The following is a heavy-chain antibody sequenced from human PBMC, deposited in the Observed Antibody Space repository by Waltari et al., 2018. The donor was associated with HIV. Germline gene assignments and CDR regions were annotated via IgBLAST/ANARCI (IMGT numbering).Heavy chain of an antibody. Sequence: QVQLQESGPGLVKPSQTLSLTCTVSGGSLSSGGYYWVWIRQHPGKGLEWIGYIYYSGSTYYNPSLKSRISISVDTSKNQFSLKLSSVTAADTAVYYCARGFTLVRGVIVTKGFDYWGQGTLVTVSS. J-gene: IGHJ4*02. CDR1: GGSLSSGGYY. CDR2: IYYSGST. CDR3: ARGFTLVRGVIVTKGFDY. D-gene: IGHD3-10*01. V-gene: IGHV4-31*03.